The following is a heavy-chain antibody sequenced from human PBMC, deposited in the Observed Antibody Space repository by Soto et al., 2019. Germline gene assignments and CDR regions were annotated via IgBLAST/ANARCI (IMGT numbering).Heavy chain of an antibody. V-gene: IGHV3-49*04. CDR2: IRSKAYGGTT. CDR3: PPPPLSGGGPGIVLNC. J-gene: IGHJ4*02. CDR1: GFTFGDYA. Sequence: GGSLRLSCTASGFTFGDYAMSWVRQAPGKGLEWVGFIRSKAYGGTTEYAASVKDRFSISRDDSKSIAYLQMNSLKTEDTAVYYCPPPPLSGGGPGIVLNCGGQEPLATFS. D-gene: IGHD3-22*01.